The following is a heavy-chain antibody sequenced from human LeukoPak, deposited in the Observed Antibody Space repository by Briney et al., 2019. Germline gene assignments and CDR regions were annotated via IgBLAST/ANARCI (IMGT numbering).Heavy chain of an antibody. Sequence: GGSLRLSCAASGFTFSDYYMSWIRQAPGKGLEWVSYISSSGSTIYYADSVKGRFTISRDNAKNSLYLQMNSLRAEDTAVYYCARDPGAVAGTVKVGYYFDYWGQGTLVTVSS. V-gene: IGHV3-11*01. CDR2: ISSSGSTI. D-gene: IGHD6-19*01. CDR3: ARDPGAVAGTVKVGYYFDY. J-gene: IGHJ4*02. CDR1: GFTFSDYY.